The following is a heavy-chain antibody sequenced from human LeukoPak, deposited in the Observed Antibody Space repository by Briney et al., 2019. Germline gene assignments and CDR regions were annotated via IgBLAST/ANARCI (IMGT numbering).Heavy chain of an antibody. J-gene: IGHJ3*02. CDR2: ISSSSSTI. CDR1: GFTFSSYS. Sequence: GGSLRLSCAAFGFTFSSYSMNWVRQAPGKGLEWVSYISSSSSTIYYADSVKGRFTISRDNAKNSLYLQMNSLRAEDTAVYYCARIGELLGRLYAFDIWGQGTMVTVSS. V-gene: IGHV3-48*01. D-gene: IGHD1-26*01. CDR3: ARIGELLGRLYAFDI.